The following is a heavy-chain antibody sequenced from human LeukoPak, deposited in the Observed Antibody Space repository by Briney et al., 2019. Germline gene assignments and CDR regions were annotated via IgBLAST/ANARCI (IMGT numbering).Heavy chain of an antibody. Sequence: GGSLRLSCAASGFTFSSSGMHWVRRAPGKGLEWVTFISYDGSNKYHADSVKGRFTISRDKSKNTLYLQMASLRAEDTAVYYCAGVYSYGYDAFDIWGLGTLVTVSS. CDR3: AGVYSYGYDAFDI. CDR1: GFTFSSSG. D-gene: IGHD5-18*01. V-gene: IGHV3-30*03. CDR2: ISYDGSNK. J-gene: IGHJ3*02.